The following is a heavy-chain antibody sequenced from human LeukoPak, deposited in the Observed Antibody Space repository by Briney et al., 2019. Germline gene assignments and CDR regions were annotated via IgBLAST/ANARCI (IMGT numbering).Heavy chain of an antibody. CDR2: INPNSGGT. CDR3: ATQGLTGDPGAFDY. J-gene: IGHJ4*02. D-gene: IGHD7-27*01. V-gene: IGHV1-2*02. Sequence: GASVKVSCKASGYTFTGYYMHWVRQAPGQGLEWMGWINPNSGGTNYAQKFQGRVTMTRDTSISTAYMELSRLRSDDTAVYYCATQGLTGDPGAFDYWGQGTLVTVSS. CDR1: GYTFTGYY.